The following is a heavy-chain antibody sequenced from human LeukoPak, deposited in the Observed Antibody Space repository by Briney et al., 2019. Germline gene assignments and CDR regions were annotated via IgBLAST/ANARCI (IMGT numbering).Heavy chain of an antibody. Sequence: PSETLSLTCTVPGGSISSYYWSWIPQPPGPGPEWIRYIYYSGSTNYNAFLTNRVAISVDTSKNQFSLKLSSVTAADTAVYYCAREVGYCSGGSCYSYFDYWGQGTLVTVSS. J-gene: IGHJ4*02. CDR1: GGSISSYY. V-gene: IGHV4-59*01. D-gene: IGHD2-15*01. CDR3: AREVGYCSGGSCYSYFDY. CDR2: IYYSGST.